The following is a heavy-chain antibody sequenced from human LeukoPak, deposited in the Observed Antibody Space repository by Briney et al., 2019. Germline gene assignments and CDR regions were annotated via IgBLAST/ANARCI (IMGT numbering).Heavy chain of an antibody. V-gene: IGHV3-73*01. J-gene: IGHJ6*03. Sequence: GGSLRLSCAASGFTFSGSAMHWVRQASGKGLEWVGRIRSKANSYATAYAASVKGRFTISRDDSKNTAYLQMNSLKTEDTAVYYCTQSDPYYYYYMDVWGKGTTVTVSS. CDR2: IRSKANSYAT. CDR3: TQSDPYYYYYMDV. CDR1: GFTFSGSA.